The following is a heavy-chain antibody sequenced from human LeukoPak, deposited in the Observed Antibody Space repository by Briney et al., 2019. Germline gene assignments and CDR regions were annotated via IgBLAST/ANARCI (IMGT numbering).Heavy chain of an antibody. J-gene: IGHJ3*02. D-gene: IGHD3-3*01. V-gene: IGHV3-23*01. CDR3: AKPVLRFLEWLSLEHAFDI. Sequence: PGGSLRLSCAASGFTFSSYAMSWVRQAPGKGLEWVSAISGSGGSTYYADSVKGRFTISRDNSKNTLYLQMNSLRAEDTAVYYCAKPVLRFLEWLSLEHAFDIWGQGTMVTVSS. CDR1: GFTFSSYA. CDR2: ISGSGGST.